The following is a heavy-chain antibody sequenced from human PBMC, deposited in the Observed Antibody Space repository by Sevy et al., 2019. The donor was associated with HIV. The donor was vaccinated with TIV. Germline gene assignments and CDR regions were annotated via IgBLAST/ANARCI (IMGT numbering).Heavy chain of an antibody. CDR2: ISHDGINE. Sequence: GGSLRLSCIGSGFSFSYYGIHWVRQPPGKGLEWVALISHDGINEYYADSVKGRFTISRDNSKNTVYLEMNSLRNEDTAIYFCANAYSGSYSHAYLYALDVWGQGTTVTVSS. J-gene: IGHJ6*02. D-gene: IGHD1-26*01. V-gene: IGHV3-30*18. CDR3: ANAYSGSYSHAYLYALDV. CDR1: GFSFSYYG.